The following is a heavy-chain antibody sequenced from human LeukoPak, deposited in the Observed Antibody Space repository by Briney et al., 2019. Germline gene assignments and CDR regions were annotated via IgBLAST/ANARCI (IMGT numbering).Heavy chain of an antibody. J-gene: IGHJ6*02. D-gene: IGHD1-26*01. V-gene: IGHV1-18*01. CDR2: ISAYNGNT. CDR3: ARGEERANYYYYYGMDV. CDR1: GYTFTSYG. Sequence: ASVKVSCKASGYTFTSYGISWVRQAPGQGPEWMGWISAYNGNTNYAQKLQGRVTMTTDTSTSTAYMELRSLRSDDTAVYYCARGEERANYYYYYGMDVWGQGTTVTVSS.